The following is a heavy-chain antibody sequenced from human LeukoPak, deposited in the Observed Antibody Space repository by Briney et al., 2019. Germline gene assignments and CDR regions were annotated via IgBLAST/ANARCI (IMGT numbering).Heavy chain of an antibody. J-gene: IGHJ4*02. Sequence: GGSLRLSCAASGFTFSSYEMNWVRQAPGKGVEWVSYISSSGSTIYYADSVKGRFTISRDNAKYSLYLQMNSLRAEDTAVYYCARDRVEASLIDYWGKGTLVTVSS. CDR2: ISSSGSTI. V-gene: IGHV3-48*03. D-gene: IGHD1-26*01. CDR1: GFTFSSYE. CDR3: ARDRVEASLIDY.